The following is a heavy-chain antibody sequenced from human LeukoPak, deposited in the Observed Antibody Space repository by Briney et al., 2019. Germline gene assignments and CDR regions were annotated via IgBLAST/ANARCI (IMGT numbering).Heavy chain of an antibody. CDR3: ARIVADIVVVPVGGYYMDV. CDR2: IYYSGST. J-gene: IGHJ6*03. V-gene: IGHV4-59*12. D-gene: IGHD2-2*01. CDR1: GGSISSYY. Sequence: SETLSLTCTVSGGSISSYYWSWIRQPPGKGLEWIGYIYYSGSTNYNPSLKSRVTMSVDTSKNQFSLKLSSVTAADTAVYYCARIVADIVVVPVGGYYMDVWGKGTTVTVSS.